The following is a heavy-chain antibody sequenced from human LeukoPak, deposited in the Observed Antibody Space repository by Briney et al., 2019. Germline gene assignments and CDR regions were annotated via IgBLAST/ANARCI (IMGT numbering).Heavy chain of an antibody. CDR2: INPSGGST. CDR1: GYTFTGYY. J-gene: IGHJ6*03. CDR3: ARDPSRAAHYCYYYMDV. V-gene: IGHV1-46*01. D-gene: IGHD6-6*01. Sequence: ASVKVSCKASGYTFTGYYMHWVRQAPGQGLEWMGIINPSGGSTSYAQKFQGRVTMTRDMSTSTVYMELSNLRFEDTAVYYCARDPSRAAHYCYYYMDVWGKGTTVTVSS.